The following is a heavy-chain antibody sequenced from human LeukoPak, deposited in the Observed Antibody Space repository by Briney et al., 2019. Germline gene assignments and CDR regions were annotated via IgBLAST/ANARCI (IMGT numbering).Heavy chain of an antibody. V-gene: IGHV4-39*02. CDR3: ARGSGRYLMSFDS. CDR1: GGSISRSTYY. D-gene: IGHD6-19*01. CDR2: ISYSGGT. Sequence: SETLSLTCSVPGGSISRSTYYWAWLRQPPGKDLEWIGTISYSGGTYYNPSLNSRVTISVDSSKNQFSLKVNSVTAADTAVYYCARGSGRYLMSFDSWGHGSLVTVSS. J-gene: IGHJ4*01.